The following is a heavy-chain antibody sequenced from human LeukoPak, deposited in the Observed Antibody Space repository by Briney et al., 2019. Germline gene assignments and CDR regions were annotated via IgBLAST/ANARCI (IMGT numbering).Heavy chain of an antibody. J-gene: IGHJ3*02. Sequence: ASVKVSCKVSGYTLTELSMHWVRQAPGKGLEWMGGFDPEDGETIYAQKFQGRVTMTEDTSTDTAYMELSSLRSEDTAVYYCATVPPRGYSYGDAFDIWGQGTMVTVSS. CDR3: ATVPPRGYSYGDAFDI. D-gene: IGHD5-18*01. CDR1: GYTLTELS. CDR2: FDPEDGET. V-gene: IGHV1-24*01.